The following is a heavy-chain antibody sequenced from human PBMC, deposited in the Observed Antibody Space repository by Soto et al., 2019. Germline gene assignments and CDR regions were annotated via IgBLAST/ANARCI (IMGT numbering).Heavy chain of an antibody. Sequence: SETLSLTCAVSGYSISSGYYWGWTRQPPGKGLEWIGSIYHSGSTYYNPSLKSRVTISVDTSKNQFSLKLSSVTAADTAVYYCARDRDDSSGYYPAFYYGMDVWGQGTTVTVSS. CDR2: IYHSGST. V-gene: IGHV4-38-2*02. CDR1: GYSISSGYY. D-gene: IGHD3-22*01. J-gene: IGHJ6*02. CDR3: ARDRDDSSGYYPAFYYGMDV.